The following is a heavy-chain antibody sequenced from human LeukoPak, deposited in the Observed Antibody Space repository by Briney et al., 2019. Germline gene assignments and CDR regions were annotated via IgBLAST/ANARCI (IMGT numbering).Heavy chain of an antibody. Sequence: SETLSLTRTVSGGSISSYYWSWIRQPPGKGLEWIGYIYYSGSTNYNPSLKSRVTISVDTSKNQFSLKLSSVTAADTAVYYCARQTGVAVATFYFDDWGQGTQVTVSS. V-gene: IGHV4-59*08. D-gene: IGHD2-15*01. J-gene: IGHJ4*02. CDR1: GGSISSYY. CDR2: IYYSGST. CDR3: ARQTGVAVATFYFDD.